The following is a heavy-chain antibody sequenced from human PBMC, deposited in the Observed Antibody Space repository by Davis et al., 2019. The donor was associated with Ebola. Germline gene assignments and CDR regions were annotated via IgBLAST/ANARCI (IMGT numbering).Heavy chain of an antibody. CDR2: ISYDGSHK. CDR3: TRHVSGDFWYFDL. V-gene: IGHV3-30*03. D-gene: IGHD4-17*01. Sequence: LKISCIAPGFTFNDYGMHWVRQAPGKGLEWVAVISYDGSHKDYADSVKGRFTISRDNSKNTLYLQMNSLRAEDTAVYYCTRHVSGDFWYFDLWGRGTRVTVSA. CDR1: GFTFNDYG. J-gene: IGHJ2*01.